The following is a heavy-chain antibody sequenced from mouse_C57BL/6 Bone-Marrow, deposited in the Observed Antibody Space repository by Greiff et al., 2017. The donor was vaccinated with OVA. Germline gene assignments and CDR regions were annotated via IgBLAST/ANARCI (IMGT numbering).Heavy chain of an antibody. J-gene: IGHJ1*03. Sequence: VKLMESGAELVRPGTSVKVSCKASGYAFTNYLIEWVKQRPGQGLEWIGVINPGSGGTNYNEKFKGKATLTADKSSSTAYMQLSSLTSEDSAVYFCARDYYSNYDVWGTGTTVTVSS. V-gene: IGHV1-54*01. CDR3: ARDYYSNYDV. CDR1: GYAFTNYL. D-gene: IGHD2-5*01. CDR2: INPGSGGT.